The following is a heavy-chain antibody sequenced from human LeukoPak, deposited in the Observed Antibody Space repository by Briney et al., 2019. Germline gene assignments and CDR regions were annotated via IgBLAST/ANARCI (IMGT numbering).Heavy chain of an antibody. J-gene: IGHJ4*02. CDR3: ARDGGYYYDSSGYYYAGYFDY. V-gene: IGHV1-69*04. Sequence: GASVKVSCKAYGGTFSSYAISWLRQAPGQGLEWMGRIIPILGIANYAQKFQGRVTITADKSTSTAYMELSSLRSEDTAVYYCARDGGYYYDSSGYYYAGYFDYWGQGTLVTVSS. CDR2: IIPILGIA. D-gene: IGHD3-22*01. CDR1: GGTFSSYA.